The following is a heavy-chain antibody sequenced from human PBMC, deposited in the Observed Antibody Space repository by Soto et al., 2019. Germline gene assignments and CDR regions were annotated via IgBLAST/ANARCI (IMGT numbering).Heavy chain of an antibody. J-gene: IGHJ4*02. CDR2: IHYSGNT. CDR3: VRHLGPTGVQD. Sequence: QLQLQESGPGLVKPSETLSLTCTVSGVSIGSSAYSWGWTRQSPGKGLEWVASIHYSGNTKYNTYLKSRVNISVDTSTNQFSRILSSVTAADPAIYDSVRHLGPTGVQDWCKGTLVTVS. V-gene: IGHV4-39*01. CDR1: GVSIGSSAYS. D-gene: IGHD3-10*01.